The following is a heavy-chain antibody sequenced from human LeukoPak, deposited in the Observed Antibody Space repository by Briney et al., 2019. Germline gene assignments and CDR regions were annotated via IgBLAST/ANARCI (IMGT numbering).Heavy chain of an antibody. CDR2: IYPGDSDT. CDR3: ARHTLWFGELRSPSWFDP. V-gene: IGHV5-51*01. J-gene: IGHJ5*02. D-gene: IGHD3-10*01. CDR1: GSIFTSYW. Sequence: GASLQISCKGSGSIFTSYWIGWVRPLPGKGLEWMGIIYPGDSDTRYSPSFQGQVTISADKSISTAYLQWSSLKASDTAMYYCARHTLWFGELRSPSWFDPWGQGTLVTVSS.